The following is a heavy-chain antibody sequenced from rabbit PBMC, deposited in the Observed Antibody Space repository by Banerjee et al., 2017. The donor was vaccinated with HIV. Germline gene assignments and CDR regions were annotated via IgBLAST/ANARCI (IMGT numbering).Heavy chain of an antibody. J-gene: IGHJ4*01. CDR1: G. CDR3: ARFGAGSSYSDYFNL. Sequence: GVSWVRQAPGKGLEWIAYIYPDYGSTDYASWVNGRFTISLDNAQNTVFLQMTSLTAADTATYFCARFGAGSSYSDYFNLWGQGTLVTVS. CDR2: IYPDYGST. V-gene: IGHV1S47*01. D-gene: IGHD8-1*01.